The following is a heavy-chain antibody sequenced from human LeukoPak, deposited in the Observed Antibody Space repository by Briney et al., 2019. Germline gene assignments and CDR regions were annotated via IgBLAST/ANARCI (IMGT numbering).Heavy chain of an antibody. Sequence: SETLSLTCTVSGVSISSYYWSWIRQPPGKGPEWIGYIYYSGSTDSNPSLKSRVTISVDTSKNQFSLKLRSVTAADTAVYYCARRPRNDILTGTPFDYWGQGILVTVSS. CDR2: IYYSGST. CDR1: GVSISSYY. J-gene: IGHJ4*02. CDR3: ARRPRNDILTGTPFDY. V-gene: IGHV4-59*01. D-gene: IGHD3-9*01.